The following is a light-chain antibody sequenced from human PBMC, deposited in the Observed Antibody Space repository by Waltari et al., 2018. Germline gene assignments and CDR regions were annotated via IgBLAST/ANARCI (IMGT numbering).Light chain of an antibody. J-gene: IGLJ2*01. V-gene: IGLV3-1*01. CDR2: QDT. Sequence: LTHPPSGPVSPGQTASITCSGDKLGDKYASWYQQKPGQSPVLVIYQDTNRPSGIPERFSGSNSGDTATLTVSGTQAMDEADYYCQAWDSGLVIFGGGT. CDR1: KLGDKY. CDR3: QAWDSGLVI.